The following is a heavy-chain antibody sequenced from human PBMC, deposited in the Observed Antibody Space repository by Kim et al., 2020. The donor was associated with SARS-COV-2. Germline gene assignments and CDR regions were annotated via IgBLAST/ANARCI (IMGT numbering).Heavy chain of an antibody. D-gene: IGHD3-22*01. CDR1: GFTFDDYG. J-gene: IGHJ4*02. Sequence: GGSLRLSCAASGFTFDDYGMSWVRQAPGKGLEWVSGINWNGGSTGYADSVKGRFTISRDNAKNSLYLQMNSLRAEDTALYYCARAGYYYDSSGYYHYFDYWGQGTLVTVSS. CDR3: ARAGYYYDSSGYYHYFDY. CDR2: INWNGGST. V-gene: IGHV3-20*04.